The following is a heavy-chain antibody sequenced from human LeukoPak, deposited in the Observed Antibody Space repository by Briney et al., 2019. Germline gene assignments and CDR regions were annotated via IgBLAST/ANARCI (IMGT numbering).Heavy chain of an antibody. CDR1: GGSISPYY. CDR2: ISYNGSN. J-gene: IGHJ4*02. V-gene: IGHV4-59*01. CDR3: ARAGSYRLTTTL. Sequence: SETLSLTCTVSGGSISPYYWIWIRQPPGKGLEWIGYISYNGSNSFNPSLKSRVTISIHASTNQLSLALSSVTAADTAVYYCARAGSYRLTTTLWGQGTLVAVSS. D-gene: IGHD4-17*01.